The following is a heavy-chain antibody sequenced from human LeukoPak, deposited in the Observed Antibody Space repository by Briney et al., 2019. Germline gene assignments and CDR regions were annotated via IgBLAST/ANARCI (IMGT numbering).Heavy chain of an antibody. CDR2: IYHTGST. V-gene: IGHV4-38-2*01. D-gene: IGHD6-19*01. CDR3: ARGLEGYSAGWSRFFEY. Sequence: SETLTLTCGVSGYSISGGYYWGWIRQPPGNGLEWIGNIYHTGSTYYNPSLRSRVTISVDTSKNQFFLKLTSVTAADTAVYYYARGLEGYSAGWSRFFEYWGQGTLATVSS. CDR1: GYSISGGYY. J-gene: IGHJ4*02.